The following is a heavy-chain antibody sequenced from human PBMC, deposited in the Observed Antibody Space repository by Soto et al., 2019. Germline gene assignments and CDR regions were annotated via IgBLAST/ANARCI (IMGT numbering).Heavy chain of an antibody. CDR2: IYYSGST. CDR1: GGSISSYY. J-gene: IGHJ5*02. V-gene: IGHV4-59*08. Sequence: SETLSLTCTVSGGSISSYYWSWIRQPPGKGLEWIGYIYYSGSTNYNPSLKSRVTISVDTSKNQFSLKLSSVTAADTAVYYCARLTETTPIDWFDPWGQGTLVTVSS. D-gene: IGHD4-17*01. CDR3: ARLTETTPIDWFDP.